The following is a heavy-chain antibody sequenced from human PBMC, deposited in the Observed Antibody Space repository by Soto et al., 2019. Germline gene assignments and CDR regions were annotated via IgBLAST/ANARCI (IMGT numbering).Heavy chain of an antibody. J-gene: IGHJ6*02. CDR1: GYTFTSYG. CDR3: ARDRLADFWSGYNYYYYGMYV. CDR2: ISAYNGNT. V-gene: IGHV1-18*01. Sequence: ASVKVSCKASGYTFTSYGISWVRQAPGQGLEWMGWISAYNGNTNYAQKLQGRVTMTTDTSTSTAYMELRSLRSDDTAVYYCARDRLADFWSGYNYYYYGMYVWGQGTTVTVSS. D-gene: IGHD3-3*01.